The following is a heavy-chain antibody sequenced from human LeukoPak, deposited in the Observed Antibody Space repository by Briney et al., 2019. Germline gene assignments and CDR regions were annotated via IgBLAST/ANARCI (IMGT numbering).Heavy chain of an antibody. D-gene: IGHD3-3*01. Sequence: ASVKVSCKASGGTFSSYAISWVRQAPGQGLEWMGGIIPIFGTANYAQKFQGRVTITADKSTSTAYMELSSLRSEDTAVYYCARSWRSTDAFDIWGQGTMVTVSS. J-gene: IGHJ3*02. CDR2: IIPIFGTA. CDR1: GGTFSSYA. CDR3: ARSWRSTDAFDI. V-gene: IGHV1-69*06.